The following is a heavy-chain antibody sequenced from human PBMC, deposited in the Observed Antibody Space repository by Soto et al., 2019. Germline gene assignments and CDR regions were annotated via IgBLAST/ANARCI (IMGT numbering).Heavy chain of an antibody. CDR2: IYYSGST. CDR3: ARHNYGSGSTYFDY. CDR1: GGSISSYY. D-gene: IGHD3-10*01. V-gene: IGHV4-59*08. Sequence: QVQLQESGPGLVKPSETLSLTCTVSGGSISSYYWSWIRQPPGKGLEWIGYIYYSGSTNYNPSLKSRVTXSVHTXXNQFSLKLNSMTAADTAVYYCARHNYGSGSTYFDYWGQGTLVTVSS. J-gene: IGHJ4*02.